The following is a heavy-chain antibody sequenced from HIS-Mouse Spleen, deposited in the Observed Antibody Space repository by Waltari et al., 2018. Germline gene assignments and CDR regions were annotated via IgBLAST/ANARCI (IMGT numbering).Heavy chain of an antibody. J-gene: IGHJ2*01. CDR2: YYSGST. CDR3: ARASRDLLLPRYFDL. Sequence: QVQLQESGPGLVKPSETLSLTCTVSGGSIISSYLSWIRQPPGKGLEWIGYYSGSTNDNPSLKSRVAISVDTSKNQFSLKLSSMTAADTGVYYCARASRDLLLPRYFDLWGRGTLVTVSS. CDR1: GGSIISSY. V-gene: IGHV4-59*01.